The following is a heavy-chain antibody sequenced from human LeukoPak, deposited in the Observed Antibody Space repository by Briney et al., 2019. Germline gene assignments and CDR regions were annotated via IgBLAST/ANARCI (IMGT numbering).Heavy chain of an antibody. V-gene: IGHV1-2*02. D-gene: IGHD3-3*01. CDR1: GYTFTDYY. CDR3: ARDDPYDVLSGYDY. J-gene: IGHJ4*02. Sequence: GASVKVSCKASGYTFTDYYIHWVRQAPGQGLEWMGWINPNSGGTNYAQKFQGRVTMATDTSISTAYMELIRLTSDDTAVYYCARDDPYDVLSGYDYWGQGTLVTVPS. CDR2: INPNSGGT.